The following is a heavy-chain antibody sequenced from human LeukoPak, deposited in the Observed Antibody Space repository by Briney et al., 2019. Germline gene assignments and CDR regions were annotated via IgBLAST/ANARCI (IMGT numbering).Heavy chain of an antibody. V-gene: IGHV4-59*01. D-gene: IGHD6-13*01. Sequence: PSETLSLTCTVSGGSISSYYWSWIRQPPGKGLEWLGCIYYSGSTNYNPSLKSRVTISVDTSKNQFSLKLSSVTAADTAVYYCARVVAAAGALGYYYYGMDVWGQGTTVTVSS. CDR3: ARVVAAAGALGYYYYGMDV. CDR2: IYYSGST. J-gene: IGHJ6*02. CDR1: GGSISSYY.